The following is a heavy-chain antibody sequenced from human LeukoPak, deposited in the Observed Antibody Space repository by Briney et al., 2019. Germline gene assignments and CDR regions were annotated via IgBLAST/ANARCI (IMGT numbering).Heavy chain of an antibody. CDR3: ARDGTHYYDSSGYYPLFDY. V-gene: IGHV1-18*01. J-gene: IGHJ4*02. Sequence: ASVKVPCKASGYTFTSYGISWVRQAPGQGLEWMGWISAYNGNTNYAQKLQGRVTMTTDTSTSTAYMELRSRRSDDTAVYYCARDGTHYYDSSGYYPLFDYWGQGTLVTVSS. D-gene: IGHD3-22*01. CDR2: ISAYNGNT. CDR1: GYTFTSYG.